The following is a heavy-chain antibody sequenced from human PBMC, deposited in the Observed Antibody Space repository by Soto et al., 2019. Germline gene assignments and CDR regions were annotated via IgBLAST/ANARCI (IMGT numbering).Heavy chain of an antibody. D-gene: IGHD6-13*01. V-gene: IGHV1-18*01. CDR1: AYTFTSFG. CDR2: ISAYNGNT. J-gene: IGHJ4*02. CDR3: ARESSSWYTHFDY. Sequence: ASVKVSCKASAYTFTSFGISWVRQAPGQGLEWMGWISAYNGNTNFAQKLQDRVTMTTDTSTSTAYMELRSLRSDDTAVYYCARESSSWYTHFDYWGQGTLVTVSS.